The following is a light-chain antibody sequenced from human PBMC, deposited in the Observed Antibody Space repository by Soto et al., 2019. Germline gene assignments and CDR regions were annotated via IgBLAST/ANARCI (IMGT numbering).Light chain of an antibody. CDR3: QQYYNYWT. CDR2: DAS. J-gene: IGKJ1*01. CDR1: QSISYR. V-gene: IGKV1-5*01. Sequence: DTQMTQAPSTLSASVGDRDSNTCRASQSISYRLAWYQQKPGKPPKLLIYDASNLESGVPLRFSGSGSGTEFTLTISSLQPDDFATYYCQQYYNYWTFGQGTKVDIK.